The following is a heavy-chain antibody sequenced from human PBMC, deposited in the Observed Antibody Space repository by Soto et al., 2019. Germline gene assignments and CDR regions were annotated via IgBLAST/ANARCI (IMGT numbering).Heavy chain of an antibody. V-gene: IGHV1-2*04. D-gene: IGHD3-16*01. J-gene: IGHJ3*02. CDR2: INPNSGGT. CDR3: GGGAMGGYSPPLSPAFDI. Sequence: ASVKVSCKASGYTFTGYYMHWVRQAPGQGLEWMGWINPNSGGTNYAQKFQGWVTMTRDTSISTAYMELSRLRSDDTARYSGGGGAMGGYSPPLSPAFDIWGQGTMVTVSS. CDR1: GYTFTGYY.